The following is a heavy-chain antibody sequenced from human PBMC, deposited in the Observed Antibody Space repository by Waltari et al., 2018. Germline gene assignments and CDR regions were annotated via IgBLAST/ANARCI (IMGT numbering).Heavy chain of an antibody. D-gene: IGHD2-8*01. V-gene: IGHV4-30-2*01. CDR2: VYHSGRT. CDR1: GGSSSSGGYS. Sequence: LQLQESGSGLVKPSQTLSRFCGVSGGSSSSGGYSWNWIRQPPGKGLEWIGYVYHSGRTYYNPSLKSRVTISLDRSNNQFSLKLSSATAADTAVYYCATTYCTSFSCPAALDNWGQGTLVTVSS. J-gene: IGHJ4*02. CDR3: ATTYCTSFSCPAALDN.